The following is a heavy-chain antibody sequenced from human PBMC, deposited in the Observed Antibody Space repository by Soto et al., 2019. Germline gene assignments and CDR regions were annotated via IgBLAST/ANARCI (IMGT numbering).Heavy chain of an antibody. CDR3: AKDLRDWKYGFDP. CDR1: GFTFSRFA. Sequence: QVQLVESGGGVVQPGRSLSLSCAASGFTFSRFAMHWVRQAPGKGLEWVAVILQHGSYEYYADSVKGRFTSSRDNSKNKLYMQMNNLRAEDTAVYYCAKDLRDWKYGFDPWGQGTLVTVSS. J-gene: IGHJ5*02. CDR2: ILQHGSYE. D-gene: IGHD1-7*01. V-gene: IGHV3-30*18.